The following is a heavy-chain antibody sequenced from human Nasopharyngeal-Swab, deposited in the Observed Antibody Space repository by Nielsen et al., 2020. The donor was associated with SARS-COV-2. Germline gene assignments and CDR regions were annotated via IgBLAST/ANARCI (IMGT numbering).Heavy chain of an antibody. CDR3: AKEAQGENFDY. D-gene: IGHD3-16*01. V-gene: IGHV3-30*04. Sequence: GESLKISCAASGFTFSSYAMHWVRQAPGKGLEWVAVISYDGSNTYYADSVKGRFTISRDNSKNTLYLQMNSLRAEDTAVYYCAKEAQGENFDYWGQGTLVTVSS. J-gene: IGHJ4*02. CDR1: GFTFSSYA. CDR2: ISYDGSNT.